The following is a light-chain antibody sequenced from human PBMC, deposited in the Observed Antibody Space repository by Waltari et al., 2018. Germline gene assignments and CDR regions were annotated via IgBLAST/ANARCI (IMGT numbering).Light chain of an antibody. CDR3: CSYAGGDIYV. CDR2: EGS. Sequence: QSALTQPAPVSVSPGQSTTISCTAASRLVSRYQQPPGKAPKLMIYEGSKRPSGVAYRFSGSQSDSAASLTISGLQAEDEADYYCCSYAGGDIYVFGTGTKVSVL. CDR1: SRL. V-gene: IGLV2-23*01. J-gene: IGLJ1*01.